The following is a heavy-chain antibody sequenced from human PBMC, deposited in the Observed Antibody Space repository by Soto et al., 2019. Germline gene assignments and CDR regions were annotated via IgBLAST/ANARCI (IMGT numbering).Heavy chain of an antibody. CDR3: IQSRCGGDCLQSYASYYYYGMDG. V-gene: IGHV2-5*02. J-gene: IGHJ6*02. CDR1: AFSLSTGGVG. D-gene: IGHD2-21*02. CDR2: IYWDDDK. Sequence: QITLKESGPTLVKPTQTLTLTCTFSAFSLSTGGVGVGWIRQPPGKALEWLALIYWDDDKRYSPPLRSRLTTTNDTSKNQVVLTMTNLAPVDTATYYCIQSRCGGDCLQSYASYYYYGMDGWGQGTTVTVSS.